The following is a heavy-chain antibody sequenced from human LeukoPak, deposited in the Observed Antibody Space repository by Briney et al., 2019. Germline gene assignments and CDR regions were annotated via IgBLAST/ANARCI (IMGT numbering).Heavy chain of an antibody. Sequence: PSETLTLTCTVSGRSISSYYWSWIRQPPGKGLEWIGYIYYSGSTNYNPSLKSRVTISVDTSKNQFSLKLSSVTASDTAVYYCASLHGYGSGRPWGQGTLVTVSS. D-gene: IGHD3-10*01. CDR2: IYYSGST. CDR1: GRSISSYY. J-gene: IGHJ5*02. V-gene: IGHV4-59*08. CDR3: ASLHGYGSGRP.